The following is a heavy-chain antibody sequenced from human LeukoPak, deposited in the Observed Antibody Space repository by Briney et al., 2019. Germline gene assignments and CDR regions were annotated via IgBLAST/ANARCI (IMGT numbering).Heavy chain of an antibody. D-gene: IGHD3-3*01. CDR2: INPNSGGT. V-gene: IGHV1-2*02. Sequence: ASVKVSCKASGYTFTGYYMHWVRQAPGQGLEWMGWINPNSGGTNYAQKLQGRVTMTRDTSISTAYMELSRLRSDDTAVYYCARDYRRITIFGVVISDYYYMDVWGKGTTVTVSS. J-gene: IGHJ6*03. CDR3: ARDYRRITIFGVVISDYYYMDV. CDR1: GYTFTGYY.